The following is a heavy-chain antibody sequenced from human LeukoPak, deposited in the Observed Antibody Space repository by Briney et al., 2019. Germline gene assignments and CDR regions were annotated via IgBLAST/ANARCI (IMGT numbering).Heavy chain of an antibody. V-gene: IGHV4-61*02. CDR2: IYTSGST. CDR1: GGSISSGSYY. Sequence: SETLSLTCTVSGGSISSGSYYWSWIRQPAGKGLEWIGRIYTSGSTNYNPFLKSRVTISVDTSKNQFSLKLSSVTAADTAVYYCARTYYDFWSGYQDYWGQGTLVTVSS. J-gene: IGHJ4*02. D-gene: IGHD3-3*01. CDR3: ARTYYDFWSGYQDY.